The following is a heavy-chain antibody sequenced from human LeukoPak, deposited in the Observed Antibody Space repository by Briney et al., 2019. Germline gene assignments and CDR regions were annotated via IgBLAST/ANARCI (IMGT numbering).Heavy chain of an antibody. J-gene: IGHJ4*02. D-gene: IGHD6-19*01. CDR3: ARKAVATAGITLDN. CDR2: INHADDNT. Sequence: GGSLRLSCTASGFTFRNYAMTWVRQAPGKGLEWVSHINHADDNTFYADSVRGRFTLSRDSSKNTPYLQMNSLRAEDTATYYCARKAVATAGITLDNWGQGTVVTVSS. V-gene: IGHV3-23*01. CDR1: GFTFRNYA.